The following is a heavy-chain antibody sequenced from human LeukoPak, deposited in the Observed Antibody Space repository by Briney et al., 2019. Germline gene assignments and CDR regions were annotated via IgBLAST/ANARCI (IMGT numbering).Heavy chain of an antibody. CDR1: GFTFGDYA. CDR3: TAYDPSDYYGMDV. Sequence: GRSLRLSCTASGFTFGDYATTWVRQAPGKGLEWVGFIRSKAYGGTTDFAASVKGRFIISRDDSKSIAYLQMNSLKTEDTAVYYCTAYDPSDYYGMDVWGQGTTVTVS. J-gene: IGHJ6*02. V-gene: IGHV3-49*04. D-gene: IGHD5-12*01. CDR2: IRSKAYGGTT.